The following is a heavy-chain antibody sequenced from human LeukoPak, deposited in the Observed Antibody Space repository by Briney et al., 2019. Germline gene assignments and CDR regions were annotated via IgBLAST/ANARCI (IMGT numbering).Heavy chain of an antibody. D-gene: IGHD2-15*01. J-gene: IGHJ6*03. Sequence: SETLSLTCTVSGGSISSYYWSWIRQPPGKGLEWIGYIYYSGSTNYNPSLKSRVTISVDTSKNQFSLKLSSVTAADTAVYYCARGIVVVVAATHCYYYYMDVWGKGTTVTVSS. CDR1: GGSISSYY. V-gene: IGHV4-59*01. CDR3: ARGIVVVVAATHCYYYYMDV. CDR2: IYYSGST.